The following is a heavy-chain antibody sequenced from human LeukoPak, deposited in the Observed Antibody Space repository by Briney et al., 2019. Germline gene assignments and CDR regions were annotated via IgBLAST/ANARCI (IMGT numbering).Heavy chain of an antibody. CDR3: ARAGGDYFDY. V-gene: IGHV3-21*01. Sequence: WXXXAXXXXLEWVSSISSSSSYIYYADSVKGRFTISRDNAKNSLYLQMNSLRAEDTAVYYCARAGGDYFDYWGQGTLVTVSS. J-gene: IGHJ4*02. CDR2: ISSSSSYI. D-gene: IGHD1-14*01.